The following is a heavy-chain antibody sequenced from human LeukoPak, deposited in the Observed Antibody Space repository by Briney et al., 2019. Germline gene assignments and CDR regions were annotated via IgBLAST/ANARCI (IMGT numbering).Heavy chain of an antibody. CDR1: GGSFSGYY. CDR3: ARGYDSSGYYRFLDY. CDR2: ISHSGST. V-gene: IGHV4-34*01. D-gene: IGHD3-22*01. J-gene: IGHJ4*02. Sequence: SETLSLTCAVYGGSFSGYYWTWIRQPPGKGLEWIGEISHSGSTNYNPSLKSRVTISVDTSKNQFSLKLSSVTAADTAVYYCARGYDSSGYYRFLDYWGQGALSPSPQ.